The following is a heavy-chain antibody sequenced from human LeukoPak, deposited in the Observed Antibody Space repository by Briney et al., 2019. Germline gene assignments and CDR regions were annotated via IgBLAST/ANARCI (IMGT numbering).Heavy chain of an antibody. Sequence: SETLSLTCIVSGGSISSYYWSWIRQPPGKGLEWIGYIYYSGSTNYNPSLKSRVTISVDTSKNQFSLKLSSVTAADTAVYYCARVITMIVVGRRGYYFDYWGQGTLVTVSS. CDR3: ARVITMIVVGRRGYYFDY. V-gene: IGHV4-59*01. J-gene: IGHJ4*02. CDR1: GGSISSYY. CDR2: IYYSGST. D-gene: IGHD3-22*01.